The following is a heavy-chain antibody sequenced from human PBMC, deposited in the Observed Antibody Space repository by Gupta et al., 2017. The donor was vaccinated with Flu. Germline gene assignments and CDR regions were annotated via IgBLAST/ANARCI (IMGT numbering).Heavy chain of an antibody. CDR2: INSDGGRT. Sequence: QGPGKGLVWVSRINSDGGRTNYADSVKGRFTISRDNAKNTLYLQMDSLRAEDTAVYYCARDYEYSSSSGDFDYWGQGTLVTVSS. V-gene: IGHV3-74*01. D-gene: IGHD6-6*01. CDR3: ARDYEYSSSSGDFDY. J-gene: IGHJ4*02.